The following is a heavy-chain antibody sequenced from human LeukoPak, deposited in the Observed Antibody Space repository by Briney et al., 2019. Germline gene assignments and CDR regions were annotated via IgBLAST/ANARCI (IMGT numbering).Heavy chain of an antibody. D-gene: IGHD2-2*01. J-gene: IGHJ6*03. V-gene: IGHV4-4*02. CDR1: GGSISSSNW. CDR2: IYHSGST. Sequence: PSGTLSLTCAVSGGSISSSNWWSWVRQPPGKGLEWIGEIYHSGSTNYNPFLKSRVTISVDKSKNQFSLKLSSVTAADTAVYYCARTIVVVPAAIPPSYYYYMDVWGKGTTVTVSS. CDR3: ARTIVVVPAAIPPSYYYYMDV.